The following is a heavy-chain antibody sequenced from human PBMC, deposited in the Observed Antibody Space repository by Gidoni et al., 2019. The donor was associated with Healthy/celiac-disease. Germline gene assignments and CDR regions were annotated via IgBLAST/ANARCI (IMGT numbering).Heavy chain of an antibody. CDR3: ARGIVGATDDAFDI. V-gene: IGHV3-53*04. D-gene: IGHD1-26*01. Sequence: EVQLVESGGGLVQPGGSVGLSCAAAGSTVSSNYMSWVRQAPGKGLEWVSVIYSGGSTYYADSVKCRFTISRHNSKNTLYLQMNSLRAEDTAVYYCARGIVGATDDAFDIWGQGTMVTVSS. CDR2: IYSGGST. CDR1: GSTVSSNY. J-gene: IGHJ3*02.